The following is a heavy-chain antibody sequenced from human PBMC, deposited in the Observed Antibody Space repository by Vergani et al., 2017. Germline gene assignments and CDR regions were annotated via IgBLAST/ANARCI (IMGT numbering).Heavy chain of an antibody. CDR2: IYNSGNG. D-gene: IGHD3-16*01. J-gene: IGHJ2*01. V-gene: IGHV4-39*01. CDR3: ASGKYYSDSTSHFRGRYFDV. CDR1: GDSIISRSYY. Sequence: QMQLQESGPGLVKASETLSLTCTVSGDSIISRSYYWGWLRQPPGKGLEWIGSIYNSGNGDSSSSLKSRVTISADTSKNLFSLRLTSVTAADTAVYYCASGKYYSDSTSHFRGRYFDVWGRGTLVTVPS.